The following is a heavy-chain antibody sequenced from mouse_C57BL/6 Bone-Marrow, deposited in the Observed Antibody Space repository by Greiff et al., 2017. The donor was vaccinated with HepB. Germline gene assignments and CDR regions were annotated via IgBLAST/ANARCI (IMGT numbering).Heavy chain of an antibody. J-gene: IGHJ1*03. D-gene: IGHD1-1*01. CDR2: ISSGGSYT. CDR1: GFTFSSYG. Sequence: EVKLVESGGDLVKPGGSLKLSCAASGFTFSSYGMSWVRQTPDKRLEWVATISSGGSYTYYPDSVKGRFTISRDNAKNTLYLQMSSLKSEDTAMYYCARRGTTVVATSRWYFDVWGTGTTVTVSS. CDR3: ARRGTTVVATSRWYFDV. V-gene: IGHV5-6*02.